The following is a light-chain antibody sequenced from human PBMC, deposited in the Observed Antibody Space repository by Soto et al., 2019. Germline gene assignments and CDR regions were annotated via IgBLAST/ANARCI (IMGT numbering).Light chain of an antibody. CDR1: QSVSSD. J-gene: IGKJ4*01. Sequence: EIVLTQSPVTLSVSPGERVTLSCRASQSVSSDLAWYQQKPGQAPRLLIYDASNRATGIPDRFSGSGSGTDFTLTISRLEPADSAVYYCQQYGSSPTFGGGTKVDIK. V-gene: IGKV3-20*01. CDR2: DAS. CDR3: QQYGSSPT.